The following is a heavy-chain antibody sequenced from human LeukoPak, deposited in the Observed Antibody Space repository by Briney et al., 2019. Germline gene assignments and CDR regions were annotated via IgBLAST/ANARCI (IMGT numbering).Heavy chain of an antibody. Sequence: GGSLRLSCAASGFTFIDYYMTWIRRAPGKGLEFVSYISNCGSTVYYAESVEGRFAMTRDSAKDSVFLLMNSLRVADTAVYYFARGVRGRPPSYYYYYMDVWGKGTTVTVSS. CDR3: ARGVRGRPPSYYYYYMDV. CDR1: GFTFIDYY. V-gene: IGHV3-11*01. CDR2: ISNCGSTV. D-gene: IGHD2-15*01. J-gene: IGHJ6*03.